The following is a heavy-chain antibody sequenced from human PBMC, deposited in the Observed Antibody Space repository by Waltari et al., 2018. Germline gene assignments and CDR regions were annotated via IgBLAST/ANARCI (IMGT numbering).Heavy chain of an antibody. D-gene: IGHD6-19*01. Sequence: EVQVVESGGGLVQPGGSLKLSCATSGLSFRGFSIHWVRQTSGKGLEWVGRIRREPYNYATAYSASVKGRFTISRDDSKNTAFLQMNSLMTEDTAVYYCSGGEVTGTDFWGQGTLVTVSS. CDR2: IRREPYNYAT. J-gene: IGHJ4*02. CDR1: GLSFRGFS. V-gene: IGHV3-73*01. CDR3: SGGEVTGTDF.